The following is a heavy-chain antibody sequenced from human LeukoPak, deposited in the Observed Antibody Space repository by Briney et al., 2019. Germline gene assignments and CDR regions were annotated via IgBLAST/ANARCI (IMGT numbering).Heavy chain of an antibody. V-gene: IGHV3-66*01. J-gene: IGHJ4*02. CDR1: GFIVTNNY. Sequence: TGGSLRLSCTASGFIVTNNYINWVRQAPGKGLEWVSLVYSGGSTYYADSVKGRFTISRDNSKNMVYLQMNSLRAEDTAMYYCARDPPAVLIDTYGWGQGTLVTVSP. CDR2: VYSGGST. D-gene: IGHD2-8*01. CDR3: ARDPPAVLIDTYG.